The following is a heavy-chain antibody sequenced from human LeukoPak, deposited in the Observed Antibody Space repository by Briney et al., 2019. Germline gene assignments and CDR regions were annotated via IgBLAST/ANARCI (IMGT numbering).Heavy chain of an antibody. V-gene: IGHV1-8*01. D-gene: IGHD1-26*01. CDR2: MNPNSGNP. CDR1: GYTFTSYD. CDR3: ARVVGKPYYFDY. J-gene: IGHJ4*02. Sequence: ASVKVSCKASGYTFTSYDINWVRQATGQGLEWMGWMNPNSGNPGYAQKFQGRVTMTRNTSISTAYMELSSLRSEDTAVYYCARVVGKPYYFDYWGQGTLVTVSS.